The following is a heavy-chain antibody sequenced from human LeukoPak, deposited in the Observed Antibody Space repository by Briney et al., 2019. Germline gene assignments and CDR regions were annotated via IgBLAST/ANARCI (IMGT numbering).Heavy chain of an antibody. Sequence: PSQTLFLTCTVSGGSISSGDYYWSWIRQPPGKGLEWIGYIYYSGSTYYNPSLKSRVTISVDTSKNQFSLKLSSVTAADTAVYYCARVGGISLNWFDPWGQGTLVTVSS. D-gene: IGHD1-26*01. J-gene: IGHJ5*02. CDR1: GGSISSGDYY. V-gene: IGHV4-30-4*01. CDR2: IYYSGST. CDR3: ARVGGISLNWFDP.